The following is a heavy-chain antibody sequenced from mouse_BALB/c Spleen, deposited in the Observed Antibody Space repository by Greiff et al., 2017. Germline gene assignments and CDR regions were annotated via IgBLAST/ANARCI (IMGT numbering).Heavy chain of an antibody. J-gene: IGHJ4*01. CDR3: ARPYSFYAMDY. D-gene: IGHD1-1*01. CDR2: ISSGSSTI. V-gene: IGHV5-17*02. Sequence: EVHLVESGGGLVQPGGSRKLSCAASGFTFSSFGMHWVRQAPEKGLEWVAYISSGSSTIYYADTVKGRFTISRDNPKNTLFLQMTSLRSEDTAMYYCARPYSFYAMDYWGQGTSVTVSS. CDR1: GFTFSSFG.